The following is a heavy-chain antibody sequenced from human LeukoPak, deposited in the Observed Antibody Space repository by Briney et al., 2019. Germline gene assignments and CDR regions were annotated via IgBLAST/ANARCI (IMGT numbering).Heavy chain of an antibody. CDR1: GYSISSGYY. J-gene: IGHJ5*02. D-gene: IGHD6-13*01. CDR2: IYHSGST. CDR3: ARDLTQQLVPRGWFDP. V-gene: IGHV4-38-2*02. Sequence: SETLSLTCAVSGYSISSGYYWGWIRQPPGKGLEWIGGIYHSGSTYYNPSLKSRVTISVDTSKNQFSLKLSSVTAADTAVYYCARDLTQQLVPRGWFDPWGQGTLVTVSS.